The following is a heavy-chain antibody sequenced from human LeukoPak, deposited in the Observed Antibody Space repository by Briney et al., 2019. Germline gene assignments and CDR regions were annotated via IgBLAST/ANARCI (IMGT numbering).Heavy chain of an antibody. CDR3: ARDPYSSGWGLYILENAFDI. CDR2: ISAYNGNT. J-gene: IGHJ3*02. V-gene: IGHV1-18*01. CDR1: GYTFTSYG. D-gene: IGHD6-19*01. Sequence: GASVKVSCKASGYTFTSYGISWVRQAPGQGLEWMGWISAYNGNTNYAQKLQGRVTMTTDTSTSTAYMELRSLRSDDTAVYYCARDPYSSGWGLYILENAFDIWGQGTMVTVSS.